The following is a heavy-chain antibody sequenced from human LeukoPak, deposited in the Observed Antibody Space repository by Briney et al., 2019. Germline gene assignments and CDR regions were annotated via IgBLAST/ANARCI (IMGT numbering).Heavy chain of an antibody. CDR2: IILIFGTA. D-gene: IGHD3-22*01. V-gene: IGHV1-69*01. CDR1: GGTFSSYA. CDR3: ARAASYYYDSSGYYY. J-gene: IGHJ4*02. Sequence: GSSVKVSCKASGGTFSSYAISWVRQAPGQGLEWMGGIILIFGTANYAQKFQGRVTITADESTSTAYMELSSLRSEDTAVYYCARAASYYYDSSGYYYWGQGTLVTVSS.